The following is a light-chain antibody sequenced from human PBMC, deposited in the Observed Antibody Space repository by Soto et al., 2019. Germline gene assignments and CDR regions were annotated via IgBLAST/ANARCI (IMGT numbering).Light chain of an antibody. CDR3: ASYTTTFSWV. CDR1: SSDVGRYNY. J-gene: IGLJ3*02. Sequence: QSALTQPASVSGSPGQSITISCSGSSSDVGRYNYVSWYQHHPGKAPKLMIYEVSYRPSGVSHRFSGSKSGNTASLTISGLQAEDEADYHCASYTTTFSWVFGGGTKLTVL. V-gene: IGLV2-14*01. CDR2: EVS.